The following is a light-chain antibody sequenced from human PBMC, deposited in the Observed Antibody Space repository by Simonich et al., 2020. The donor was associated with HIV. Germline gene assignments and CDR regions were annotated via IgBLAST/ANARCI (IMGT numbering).Light chain of an antibody. CDR3: QQYDTWPYT. J-gene: IGKJ2*01. V-gene: IGKV3-15*01. CDR2: GAS. CDR1: QSVSSN. Sequence: EIVLTQSPATLSVSPGERATLSCRASQSVSSNLAWYQQKPGQAPRLLIYGASTRATGIPARFSGSGSGTEFTLTISSMQSEDFAVYYCQQYDTWPYTFAQGTKLEIK.